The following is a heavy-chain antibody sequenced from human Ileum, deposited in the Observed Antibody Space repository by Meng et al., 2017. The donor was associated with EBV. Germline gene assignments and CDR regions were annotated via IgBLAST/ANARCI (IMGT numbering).Heavy chain of an antibody. CDR3: ARDQYYASGTEDY. V-gene: IGHV1-2*06. CDR2: INGNSGGT. CDR1: GYTFTGYY. Sequence: QVQLVQSGAEVKNPGASVKVSCKASGYTFTGYYIHWVRQAPGQGLEWMGRINGNSGGTDYARKFRGRVTMTWDTSISTAYMELSGLRSDDTAIYYCARDQYYASGTEDYWGQGTLVTVSS. D-gene: IGHD3-10*01. J-gene: IGHJ4*02.